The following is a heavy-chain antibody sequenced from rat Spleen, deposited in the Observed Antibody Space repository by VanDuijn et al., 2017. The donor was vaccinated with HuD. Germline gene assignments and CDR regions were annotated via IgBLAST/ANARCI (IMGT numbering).Heavy chain of an antibody. D-gene: IGHD1-1*01. CDR3: TRATAEWHFDF. J-gene: IGHJ2*01. Sequence: EVQLVESDGGLVQPGRSLKLSCAASGFTFSDYYMAWVRQTPKRGLEWVAIISSSGSRFYYPDSVKGRFTVSRDNAKNSLYLQMNSLRSEDTATYYCTRATAEWHFDFWGQGVMVTVSS. CDR2: ISSSGSRF. CDR1: GFTFSDYY. V-gene: IGHV5-7*01.